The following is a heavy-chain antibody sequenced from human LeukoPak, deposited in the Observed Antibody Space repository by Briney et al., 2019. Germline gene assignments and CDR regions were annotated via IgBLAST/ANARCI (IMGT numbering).Heavy chain of an antibody. Sequence: ASVKVSCKVSGYTLTELSMHWVRQAPGQGLEWMGGFDPEDGEIIYAQKFQGRVTMSADTSTDTAYMELSSLRSEDTAVYYCATNLATVATPAYYWGQGTLVSVSS. V-gene: IGHV1-24*01. J-gene: IGHJ4*02. CDR2: FDPEDGEI. D-gene: IGHD4-23*01. CDR1: GYTLTELS. CDR3: ATNLATVATPAYY.